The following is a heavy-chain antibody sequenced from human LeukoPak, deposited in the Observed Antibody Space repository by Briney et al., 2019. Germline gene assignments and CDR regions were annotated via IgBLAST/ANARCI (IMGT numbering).Heavy chain of an antibody. V-gene: IGHV3-15*07. Sequence: GGSLRPSCAASGFTFSNAWMSWVRQAPGKGLEWVGRIKSKTDGGTTDYAALVKGRFTISRDDSKNTLYLQMNSLKTEDTAVYYCTTPAGSSGYSALDFDYWGQGTLVTVSS. D-gene: IGHD3-22*01. CDR2: IKSKTDGGTT. CDR1: GFTFSNAW. J-gene: IGHJ4*02. CDR3: TTPAGSSGYSALDFDY.